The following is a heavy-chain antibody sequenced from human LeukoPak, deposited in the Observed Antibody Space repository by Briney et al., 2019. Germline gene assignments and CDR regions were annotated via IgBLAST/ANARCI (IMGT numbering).Heavy chain of an antibody. Sequence: SETLSLTCAVSGYSISSGYYWGWIRQPPGKGLEWIGSIYHSGSTYYNPSLKSRVTISADTSKNQFSLKLSSVTAADTAVYYCARVGGSYSDFDYWGQGTLVTVSS. CDR2: IYHSGST. CDR1: GYSISSGYY. J-gene: IGHJ4*02. D-gene: IGHD1-26*01. V-gene: IGHV4-38-2*01. CDR3: ARVGGSYSDFDY.